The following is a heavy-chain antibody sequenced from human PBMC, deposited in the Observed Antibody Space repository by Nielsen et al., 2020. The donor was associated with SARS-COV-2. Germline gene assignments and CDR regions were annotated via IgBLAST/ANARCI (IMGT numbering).Heavy chain of an antibody. V-gene: IGHV3-23*01. J-gene: IGHJ4*02. CDR1: GFTFSSYA. D-gene: IGHD2-15*01. CDR3: AKWRGYCSGGSCYFDY. Sequence: GGSLRLSCAASGFTFSSYAMSWVRQAPGKGLEWVSAISGSGGSTYYADSVKGRFTISRDNSKNTLYLQMNSLRAEDTAVYYCAKWRGYCSGGSCYFDYWGQGTLVTVSS. CDR2: ISGSGGST.